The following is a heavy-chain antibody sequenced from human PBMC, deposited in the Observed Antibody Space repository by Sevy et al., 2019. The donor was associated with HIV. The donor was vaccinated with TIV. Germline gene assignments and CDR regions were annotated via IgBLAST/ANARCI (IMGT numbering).Heavy chain of an antibody. CDR1: GKTLTQLS. CDR3: ATTKDYYESSGSPFDY. D-gene: IGHD3-22*01. Sequence: SSVKVSCKVSGKTLTQLSMHWVRQAPGKGLEWMGSYDPEDEKRIYAQKFQGRVTMTEDTSTDTAYMELRILRSEDTAVYYCATTKDYYESSGSPFDYWGQGTLVTVSS. CDR2: YDPEDEKR. V-gene: IGHV1-24*01. J-gene: IGHJ4*02.